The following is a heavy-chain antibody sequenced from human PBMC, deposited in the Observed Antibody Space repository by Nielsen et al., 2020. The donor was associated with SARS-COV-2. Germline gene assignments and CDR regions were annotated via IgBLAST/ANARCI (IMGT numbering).Heavy chain of an antibody. Sequence: GGSLRFSCAASGFTFSSYWMHWVRQAPGKGLVWVSRINSDGSSTSYADSVKGRFTISRDNAKNTLYLQMNSLRAEDTAVYYCARDRPDGSYGVDYWGQGTLVTVSS. CDR2: INSDGSST. D-gene: IGHD1-26*01. V-gene: IGHV3-74*01. J-gene: IGHJ4*02. CDR1: GFTFSSYW. CDR3: ARDRPDGSYGVDY.